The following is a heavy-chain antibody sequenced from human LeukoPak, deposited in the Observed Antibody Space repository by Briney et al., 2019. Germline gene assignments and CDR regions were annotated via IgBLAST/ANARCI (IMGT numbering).Heavy chain of an antibody. CDR2: IYSGGDT. V-gene: IGHV3-53*01. J-gene: IGHJ5*02. D-gene: IGHD4-17*01. CDR3: ARGYGGNWLDP. CDR1: GFTVSTNY. Sequence: GGSLRLSCAASGFTVSTNYMSWVRQAPGRGLEWLSVIYSGGDTYYAASVKGRFTISRDNSKNTLYPQMNNLRPEDTAVYYCARGYGGNWLDPWGQGALVTVSS.